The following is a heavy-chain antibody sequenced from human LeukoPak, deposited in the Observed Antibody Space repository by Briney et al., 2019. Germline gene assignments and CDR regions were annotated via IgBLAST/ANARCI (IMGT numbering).Heavy chain of an antibody. D-gene: IGHD3-22*01. CDR2: ISSSSSYT. Sequence: GGSLRLSCAGSGFTFSDAWMSWIRQAPGKGLEWVSYISSSSSYTNYADSVKGRFTISRDNAKNSLYLQMNSLRAEDTAVYYCARESYYDSSGSDYWGQGTLVTVSS. CDR3: ARESYYDSSGSDY. J-gene: IGHJ4*02. V-gene: IGHV3-11*05. CDR1: GFTFSDAW.